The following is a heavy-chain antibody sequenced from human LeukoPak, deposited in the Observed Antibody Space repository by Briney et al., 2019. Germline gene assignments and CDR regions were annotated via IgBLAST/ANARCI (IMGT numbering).Heavy chain of an antibody. CDR2: ISGSGGST. CDR1: GFTFSSYA. D-gene: IGHD1-26*01. V-gene: IGHV3-23*01. CDR3: AKDGYSTY. J-gene: IGHJ4*02. Sequence: PGGSLRLSCAASGFTFSSYAMSWVRQAPGKGLEWVSGISGSGGSTYYADSVKGRLTISRDNSKNTLYLQMNSLRDEDTALYYCAKDGYSTYWGQGTVVTVSS.